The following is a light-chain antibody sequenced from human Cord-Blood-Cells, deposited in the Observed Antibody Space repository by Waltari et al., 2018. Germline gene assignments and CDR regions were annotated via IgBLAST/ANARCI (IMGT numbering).Light chain of an antibody. V-gene: IGLV2-23*02. CDR2: EVS. CDR1: SSDVGSYNL. J-gene: IGLJ3*02. CDR3: CSYAGSSTV. Sequence: QSALTQPASVSGSPGPSITIPCTGTSSDVGSYNLVSWSQQHPGKAPKLMIYEVSKRPSGVSNRFSGSKSGNTASLTISGLQAEDEADYYCCSYAGSSTVFGGGTKLTVL.